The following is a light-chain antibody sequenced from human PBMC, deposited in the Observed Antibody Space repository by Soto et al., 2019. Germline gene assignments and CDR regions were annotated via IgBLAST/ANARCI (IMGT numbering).Light chain of an antibody. CDR3: CSYAGSSTLV. Sequence: QSALTQPASVSGSPGQPITISCTGTSSVVGSYNLVSWYQHHPGKAPKLIIYEVSKRPSGVSNRFSGSKSGNTASLTISGLQAEDEADYYCCSYAGSSTLVFGTGTKVTVL. CDR1: SSVVGSYNL. CDR2: EVS. J-gene: IGLJ1*01. V-gene: IGLV2-23*02.